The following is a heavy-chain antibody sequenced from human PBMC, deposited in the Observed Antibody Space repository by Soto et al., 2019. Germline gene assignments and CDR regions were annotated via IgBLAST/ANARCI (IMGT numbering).Heavy chain of an antibody. Sequence: SVKVSCKASGYTFTSYGISWVRQAPGQGLEWMGRIIPILGIANYAQKFQGRVTITADKSTSTAYMELSSLRSEDTAVYYCARVSAAYYDFWSGSNFDYWGQGTLVTVSS. D-gene: IGHD3-3*01. V-gene: IGHV1-69*04. CDR3: ARVSAAYYDFWSGSNFDY. CDR2: IIPILGIA. J-gene: IGHJ4*02. CDR1: GYTFTSYG.